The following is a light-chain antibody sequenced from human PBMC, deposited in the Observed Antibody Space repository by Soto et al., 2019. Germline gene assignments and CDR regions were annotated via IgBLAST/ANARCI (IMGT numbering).Light chain of an antibody. CDR1: QSVVTN. Sequence: EIVMTQSPATLSVSPGERATVSCRASQSVVTNLAWYQQKPGRAPRLLIYDVSTRATGIPARFSGSGSGTEFTLTIGTLQSEDFAVYYCQQSKMWPLFTFGQGTKVDI. CDR3: QQSKMWPLFT. V-gene: IGKV3-15*01. CDR2: DVS. J-gene: IGKJ2*01.